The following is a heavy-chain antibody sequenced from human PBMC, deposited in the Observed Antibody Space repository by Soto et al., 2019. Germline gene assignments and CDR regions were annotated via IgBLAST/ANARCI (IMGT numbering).Heavy chain of an antibody. V-gene: IGHV1-3*01. J-gene: IGHJ4*02. CDR2: INPGNGNT. Sequence: GASVKVSCKASGYTFTSYGMNWVRQTPGRGLEWMGWINPGNGNTKYSQKFQGRVIIERDTSASTAYMELSSLRSEDTAVYYCAKESLDYFDSGRFYAPAFDHRGQGTLVTVSS. CDR3: AKESLDYFDSGRFYAPAFDH. CDR1: GYTFTSYG. D-gene: IGHD3-10*01.